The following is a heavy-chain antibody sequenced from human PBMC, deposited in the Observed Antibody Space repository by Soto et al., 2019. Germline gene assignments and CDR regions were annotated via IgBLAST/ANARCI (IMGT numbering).Heavy chain of an antibody. D-gene: IGHD6-19*01. CDR1: GFTFSSYA. CDR2: ISGSGGST. V-gene: IGHV3-23*01. J-gene: IGHJ4*02. CDR3: AKPTVPFGRTVVAGPFDN. Sequence: EVQLLESGGGVVQPGGSLRLSCAASGFTFSSYAMSWVRQAPGKGLEWVSAISGSGGSTYYADSVKGRFTISRDNSKNTLYLQMNSLRAEDTAVFYCAKPTVPFGRTVVAGPFDNWGQGTLVTVSS.